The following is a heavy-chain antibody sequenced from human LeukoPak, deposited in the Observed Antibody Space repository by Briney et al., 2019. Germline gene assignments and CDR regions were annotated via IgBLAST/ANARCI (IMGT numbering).Heavy chain of an antibody. J-gene: IGHJ4*02. V-gene: IGHV1-69*13. CDR3: ARECRDGYNCLDY. CDR1: GYTFTGYY. CDR2: IIPIFGTA. D-gene: IGHD5-24*01. Sequence: SVKVSCKASGYTFTGYYMHWVRQAPGQGLEWMGGIIPIFGTANYAQKFQGRVTITADESTSTAYMELSSLRSEDTAVYYCARECRDGYNCLDYWGQGTLVTVSS.